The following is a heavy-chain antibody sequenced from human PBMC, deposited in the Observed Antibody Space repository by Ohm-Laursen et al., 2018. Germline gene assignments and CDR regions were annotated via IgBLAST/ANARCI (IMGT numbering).Heavy chain of an antibody. J-gene: IGHJ5*02. CDR1: GLSISNSNW. CDR2: IYYSGST. V-gene: IGHV4-28*01. D-gene: IGHD6-25*01. Sequence: SETLSLTCDVSGLSISNSNWWGWIRQPPGKGLEWIGYIYYSGSTNYNPSLKSRVTISVDTSKNQFFLKLSSVTAADTAVYYCARHPDYRSDRWFDPWGQGTLVSVSS. CDR3: ARHPDYRSDRWFDP.